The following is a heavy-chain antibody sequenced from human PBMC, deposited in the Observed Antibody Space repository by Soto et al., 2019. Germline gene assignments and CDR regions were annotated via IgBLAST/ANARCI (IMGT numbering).Heavy chain of an antibody. J-gene: IGHJ3*02. CDR1: GGSISSGGYY. D-gene: IGHD2-21*02. CDR2: IYYSGST. Sequence: QVQLQESGPGLVKPSQTLSLTCTVSGGSISSGGYYWSWIRQHPGKGLEWIGYIYYSGSTYYNPSLKSRVTISVDTSKNQFSLKLSSVTAADTAVYYCARDRDCGGDCRGAFDIWGQGTMVTVSS. V-gene: IGHV4-31*03. CDR3: ARDRDCGGDCRGAFDI.